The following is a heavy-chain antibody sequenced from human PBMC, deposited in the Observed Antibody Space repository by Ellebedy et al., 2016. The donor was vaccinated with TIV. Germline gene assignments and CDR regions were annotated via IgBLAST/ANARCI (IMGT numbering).Heavy chain of an antibody. Sequence: PGGSLRPSCAPSGSTFRSYTMNWFRQAPGKGLEWFSSITDSSRYVYYARSVKGRFTISRDNAKNSLYLQMNSLRAEDTAVYYCARKVPAPTTVPPNWYFDLWGRGTLVTVSS. CDR2: ITDSSRYV. CDR3: ARKVPAPTTVPPNWYFDL. CDR1: GSTFRSYT. D-gene: IGHD4-17*01. V-gene: IGHV3-21*01. J-gene: IGHJ2*01.